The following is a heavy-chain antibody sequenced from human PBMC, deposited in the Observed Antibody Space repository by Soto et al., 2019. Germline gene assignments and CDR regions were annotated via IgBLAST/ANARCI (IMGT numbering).Heavy chain of an antibody. CDR3: ARSPNYYYYGFDV. V-gene: IGHV4-61*08. CDR1: GGSVSSGDYF. CDR2: IYYSGST. D-gene: IGHD3-10*01. J-gene: IGHJ6*02. Sequence: SETLSLTCTVSGGSVSSGDYFWSWLRQSPGKRLEWIAYIYYSGSTNYNPSLKSRATISVDTSKSQVSLTLTSMTAADAALYYCARSPNYYYYGFDVRGQGTAVTVSS.